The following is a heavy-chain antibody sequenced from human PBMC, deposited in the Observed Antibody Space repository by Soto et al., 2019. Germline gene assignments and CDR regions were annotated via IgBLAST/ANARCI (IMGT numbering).Heavy chain of an antibody. V-gene: IGHV3-74*03. CDR1: GFTLNSYW. D-gene: IGHD2-15*01. Sequence: EVQLVESGGGLVQPGGSLRLSCEASGFTLNSYWMHWVRQAPGKGLVWVSRIKSDGSTTEYADSVKGRFTISRDSAENTLYLQMNSLRAEDTAVYYCARRHYCIGGDCYSYGPFDMWGQGTMVTVSS. CDR2: IKSDGSTT. CDR3: ARRHYCIGGDCYSYGPFDM. J-gene: IGHJ3*02.